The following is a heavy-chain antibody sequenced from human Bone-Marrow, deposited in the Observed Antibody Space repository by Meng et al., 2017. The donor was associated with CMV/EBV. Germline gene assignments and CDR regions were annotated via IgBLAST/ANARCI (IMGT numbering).Heavy chain of an antibody. CDR1: GFIFSNHW. D-gene: IGHD2-15*01. V-gene: IGHV3-74*02. CDR3: GRGGRDYSIDY. CDR2: INTDGVNT. J-gene: IGHJ4*02. Sequence: VQLVESGGGLVKPGGSLRLSCAASGFIFSNHWMHWVRQAPGKGLVWVSRINTDGVNTIYADSVKGRFTISRDNAKSTLYLQMNSLTTEDTAVYYCGRGGRDYSIDYWGQGTLVTVLL.